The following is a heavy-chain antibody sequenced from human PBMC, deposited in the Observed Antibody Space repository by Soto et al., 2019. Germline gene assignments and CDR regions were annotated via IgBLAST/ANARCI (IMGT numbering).Heavy chain of an antibody. CDR1: GGSIISTNYC. CDR3: ARCFGSGKIWFDP. D-gene: IGHD3-10*01. Sequence: SETLSLTCTVSGGSIISTNYCWTWIRQPPGKGLEWIAYIYHSGDAYYNPSLQSRLILSIDTSKNQFSLTLNAVTAADTAVYYCARCFGSGKIWFDPWGQGTLVTVSS. CDR2: IYHSGDA. V-gene: IGHV4-30-4*01. J-gene: IGHJ5*02.